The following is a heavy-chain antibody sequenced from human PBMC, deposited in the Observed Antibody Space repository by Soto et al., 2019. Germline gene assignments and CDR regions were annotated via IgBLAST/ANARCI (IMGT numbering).Heavy chain of an antibody. Sequence: GGSLRLSCAASGFTFSSYAMHWVRQAPGKGLEWGAVISYDGSNKYYADSVKGRFTISRDNSKNTLYLQMNSLRAEDTAVYYCARDQSTGRDCSGGSCYYYYYGMDVWGQGTTVTVSS. D-gene: IGHD2-15*01. CDR2: ISYDGSNK. CDR1: GFTFSSYA. V-gene: IGHV3-30*04. J-gene: IGHJ6*02. CDR3: ARDQSTGRDCSGGSCYYYYYGMDV.